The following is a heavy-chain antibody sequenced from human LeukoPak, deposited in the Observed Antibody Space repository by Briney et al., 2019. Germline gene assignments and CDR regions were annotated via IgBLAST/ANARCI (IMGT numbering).Heavy chain of an antibody. J-gene: IGHJ3*02. CDR2: IDPDGNT. Sequence: GGSLRLSCSASGLTFSTYWMHWVRQAPGKGLVWVSRIDPDGNTVYADSVRGRFTVSRDNAKNTMYLQMNSLRVEDAALYYCASFRNTDIWGQGTTVTVSP. D-gene: IGHD2/OR15-2a*01. CDR3: ASFRNTDI. V-gene: IGHV3-74*01. CDR1: GLTFSTYW.